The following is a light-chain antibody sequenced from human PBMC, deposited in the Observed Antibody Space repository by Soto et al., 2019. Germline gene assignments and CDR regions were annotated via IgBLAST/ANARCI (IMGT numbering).Light chain of an antibody. V-gene: IGKV3-11*01. CDR2: AAS. Sequence: EIVLTQSPATLSLSPGDTVTLSCRASQSVRTSLAWYQQNPGQAPRLLIYAASNRATGIPARFSGSGSGTDFTLTISSLEPEDFAVYYCQQRSDWPPSLTFGGGTKVDIK. CDR1: QSVRTS. J-gene: IGKJ4*01. CDR3: QQRSDWPPSLT.